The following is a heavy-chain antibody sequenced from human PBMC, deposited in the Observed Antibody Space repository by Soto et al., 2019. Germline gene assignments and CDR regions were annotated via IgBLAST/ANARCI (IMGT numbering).Heavy chain of an antibody. CDR2: ISWNSGNV. V-gene: IGHV3-9*01. Sequence: GGSLRLSCAASGFTFDDYAMHWVRQAPGKGLEWVSGISWNSGNVGYADSVKGRFTISRDSAKNSLYLQMNSLRTEDTALYYCAKDRYSGGRYYFDYWGQGTLVTVSS. J-gene: IGHJ4*02. CDR1: GFTFDDYA. CDR3: AKDRYSGGRYYFDY. D-gene: IGHD6-19*01.